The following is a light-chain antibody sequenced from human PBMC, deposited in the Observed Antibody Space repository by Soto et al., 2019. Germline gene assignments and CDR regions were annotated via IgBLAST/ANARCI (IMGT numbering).Light chain of an antibody. CDR1: SNDVGAYRF. CDR3: SSYVTDDTYV. J-gene: IGLJ1*01. Sequence: QSVLTQPASVSGSPGQSIAISCTGTSNDVGAYRFVSWFQQHPGKAPKLIIYDVENRPSGVSARFSASKSGNTASLTISGLQAEDEADYYCSSYVTDDTYVFGSGTKLTVL. V-gene: IGLV2-14*03. CDR2: DVE.